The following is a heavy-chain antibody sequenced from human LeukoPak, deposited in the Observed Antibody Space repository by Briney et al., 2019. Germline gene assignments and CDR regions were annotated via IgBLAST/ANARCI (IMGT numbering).Heavy chain of an antibody. J-gene: IGHJ3*02. CDR3: ARDELIYCSSTSCYDAFDI. CDR1: GFTFSSYG. CDR2: ISYDGSNK. V-gene: IGHV3-30*03. D-gene: IGHD2-2*01. Sequence: PGGSLRLSCAASGFTFSSYGMHWVRQAPGKGLEWVAVISYDGSNKYYADSVKGRFTISRDNSKNTLYLQMNSLRAEDTAVYYCARDELIYCSSTSCYDAFDIWGQGTMVTVSS.